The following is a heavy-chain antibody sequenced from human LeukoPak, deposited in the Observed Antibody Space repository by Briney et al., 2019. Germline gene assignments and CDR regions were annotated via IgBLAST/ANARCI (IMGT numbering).Heavy chain of an antibody. V-gene: IGHV3-21*01. Sequence: PGGSLRLSCAASGFTFSSYSMNWVRQAPGKGLEWVSSISSSSSYIYYADSVKGRFTISRDNAKNSLYLQMNSLRAEDTAVYYCARDLSGVAAAGNFDYWGQGTLVTVSS. CDR3: ARDLSGVAAAGNFDY. CDR2: ISSSSSYI. J-gene: IGHJ4*02. D-gene: IGHD6-13*01. CDR1: GFTFSSYS.